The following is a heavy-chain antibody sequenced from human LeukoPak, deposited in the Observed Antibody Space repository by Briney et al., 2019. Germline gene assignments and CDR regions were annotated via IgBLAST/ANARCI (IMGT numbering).Heavy chain of an antibody. V-gene: IGHV3-30*18. CDR1: GFTFSSYG. Sequence: PGRSLRLSCAASGFTFSSYGMHWVRQAPGKGLEWVAVISYDGSNKYYADSVKGRFTISRDNSKNTLYLQMNSLRAEDTAVYYCAKDRTKFPFGYWGQGTLVTVSS. CDR2: ISYDGSNK. CDR3: AKDRTKFPFGY. J-gene: IGHJ4*02.